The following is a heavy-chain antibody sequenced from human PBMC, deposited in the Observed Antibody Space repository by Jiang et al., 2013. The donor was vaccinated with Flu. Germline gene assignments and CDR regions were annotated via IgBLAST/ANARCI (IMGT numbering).Heavy chain of an antibody. CDR1: GDTFSSYT. CDR3: ARGGIEAAGYFDY. V-gene: IGHV1-69*02. CDR2: IIPMLEIT. J-gene: IGHJ4*02. Sequence: GAEVKKPGSSVKVSCKASGDTFSSYTISWLRQAPGQGLEWMGRIIPMLEITIYAQKFRGRVTVTADKSTTTAYMELSSLRSEDTAVYYCARGGIEAAGYFDYWGQGILVTVSS. D-gene: IGHD6-13*01.